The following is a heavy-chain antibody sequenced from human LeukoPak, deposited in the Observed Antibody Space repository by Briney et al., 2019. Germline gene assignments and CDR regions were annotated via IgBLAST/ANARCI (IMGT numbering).Heavy chain of an antibody. CDR1: GFTVSSNY. J-gene: IGHJ4*02. CDR2: IYSGGST. V-gene: IGHV3-53*01. CDR3: AKDLHSDCRFDY. D-gene: IGHD2-21*02. Sequence: GGSLRLSCAASGFTVSSNYMSWVRQAPGKGLEWVSVIYSGGSTYYADSVKGRFTISRDNSKNTLYLQMNTLRAEDTAVYYCAKDLHSDCRFDYWGQGTLVTVSS.